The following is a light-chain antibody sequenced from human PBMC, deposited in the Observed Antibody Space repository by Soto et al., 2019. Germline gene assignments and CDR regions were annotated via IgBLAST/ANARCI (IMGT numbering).Light chain of an antibody. V-gene: IGKV4-1*01. CDR3: QQDYSSIT. CDR1: PSLLYISNNQNY. CDR2: GAS. Sequence: EIEMTDSPACLAVCLGEMGTIYCKSSPSLLYISNNQNYLGWYQQTPGQPPNLLIYGASTRESGVPDRFSGSGSGTDFTLTISSLQAEYVALYYCQQDYSSITFGQGTRLEIK. J-gene: IGKJ5*01.